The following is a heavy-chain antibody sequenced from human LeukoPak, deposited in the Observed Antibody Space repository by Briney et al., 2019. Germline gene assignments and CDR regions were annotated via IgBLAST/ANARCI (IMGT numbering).Heavy chain of an antibody. D-gene: IGHD5-12*01. CDR1: GGTFSSYA. CDR3: ARGTRWLPYYFDY. V-gene: IGHV1-69*05. Sequence: SVKVSCKASGGTFSSYAISWVRQAPGQGLEWMGGISPIFGTANYAQKFQGRVTITTDESTSTAYMELSSLRSEDTAVYYCARGTRWLPYYFDYWGQGTLVTVSS. CDR2: ISPIFGTA. J-gene: IGHJ4*02.